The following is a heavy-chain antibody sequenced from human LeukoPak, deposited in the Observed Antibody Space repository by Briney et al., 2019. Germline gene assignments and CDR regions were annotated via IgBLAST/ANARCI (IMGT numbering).Heavy chain of an antibody. CDR3: ARYGSGTSYITNYFDY. CDR1: GFTFSSYA. D-gene: IGHD3-10*01. Sequence: GGSLRLSCAASGFTFSSYAMHWVRQAPGKGLEWVAVISYDGNIKFYADSVEGRFTISRDNSKNTLYLEMNSLRAEDTAVYYCARYGSGTSYITNYFDYWGQGTLVTVSS. J-gene: IGHJ4*02. CDR2: ISYDGNIK. V-gene: IGHV3-30*03.